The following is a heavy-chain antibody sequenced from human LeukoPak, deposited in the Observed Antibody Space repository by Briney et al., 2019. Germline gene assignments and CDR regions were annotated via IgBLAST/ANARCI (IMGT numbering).Heavy chain of an antibody. V-gene: IGHV3-30*02. CDR2: IRYDGSDK. D-gene: IGHD1-26*01. J-gene: IGHJ4*02. CDR1: KFTFSRYG. Sequence: PWGSLRLSCVASKFTFSRYGMHWVRQAPGKGLQWVAFIRYDGSDKYYADSLKGRFTISRDNSKNTLYLQMNSLRAEDTAVYYCAKDSWEVGATSEIDYWGQGTLVTVSS. CDR3: AKDSWEVGATSEIDY.